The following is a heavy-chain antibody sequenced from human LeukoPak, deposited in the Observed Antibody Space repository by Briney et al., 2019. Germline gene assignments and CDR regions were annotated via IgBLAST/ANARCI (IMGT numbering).Heavy chain of an antibody. CDR2: TYYRSKWYN. J-gene: IGHJ6*03. Sequence: SQTLSLTCAISGDSVSSNSAAWNWIRQSPSRALEWLGRTYYRSKWYNDYAVSVKSRITINPDTSKNQFSLQLNSVTPEDTAVYYCARAGSSSLGGYYYYYMDVWGKGTTVTVSS. V-gene: IGHV6-1*01. CDR1: GDSVSSNSAA. D-gene: IGHD6-6*01. CDR3: ARAGSSSLGGYYYYYMDV.